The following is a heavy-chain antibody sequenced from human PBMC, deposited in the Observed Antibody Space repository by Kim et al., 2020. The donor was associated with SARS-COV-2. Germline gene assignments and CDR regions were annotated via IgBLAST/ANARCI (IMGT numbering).Heavy chain of an antibody. CDR1: GFTFSSYG. V-gene: IGHV3-33*01. J-gene: IGHJ4*02. CDR3: ARDGGRKAIDY. CDR2: IWYDGSNK. Sequence: GGSLRLSCAASGFTFSSYGMHWVRQAPGKGLEWVAVIWYDGSNKYYADSVKGRFTISRDNSKNTLYLQMNSLRAEDTAVYYCARDGGRKAIDYWGQGTLVTVSS. D-gene: IGHD3-3*01.